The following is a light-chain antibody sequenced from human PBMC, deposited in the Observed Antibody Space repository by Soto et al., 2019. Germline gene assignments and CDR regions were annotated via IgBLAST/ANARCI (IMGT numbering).Light chain of an antibody. J-gene: IGKJ1*01. CDR3: EEYSTCPWT. CDR1: QSIRNW. CDR2: MVS. V-gene: IGKV1-5*03. Sequence: DIQMTQSPSTLSASVGDRVTITCRASQSIRNWLAWYQQKPGKAPKSLLYMVSTLESGVPSRFSGSGYETAFTLTISTLQPDDVATSYEEEYSTCPWTFGQGTKVE.